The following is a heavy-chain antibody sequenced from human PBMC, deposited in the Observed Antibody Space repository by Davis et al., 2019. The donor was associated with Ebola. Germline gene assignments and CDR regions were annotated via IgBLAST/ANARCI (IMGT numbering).Heavy chain of an antibody. Sequence: GESLKISCAASGFTFSSYGMHWVRQAPGKGLEWVAVISYDGSNKYYADSVKGRFTISRDNSKNTLYLQMNSLRAEDTAVYYCAKVPRSWGNYYYYYGMDVWGQGTTVTVSS. CDR1: GFTFSSYG. CDR3: AKVPRSWGNYYYYYGMDV. D-gene: IGHD7-27*01. V-gene: IGHV3-30*18. J-gene: IGHJ6*02. CDR2: ISYDGSNK.